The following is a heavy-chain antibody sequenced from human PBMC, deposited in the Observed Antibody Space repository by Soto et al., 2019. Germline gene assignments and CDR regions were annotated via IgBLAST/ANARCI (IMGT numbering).Heavy chain of an antibody. J-gene: IGHJ4*02. CDR3: ARGQSIVAAIDYFDY. Sequence: PSETLSLTCSVSGAYVSSAGDCGSWIRQPPGKGLEWIGYVYQSGRTYGSVSTCYNTSIKSRVTKSVDRSTNQFSLKLISVTAADTALYFCARGQSIVAAIDYFDYWGQGSLVTVSS. V-gene: IGHV4-30-4*07. D-gene: IGHD5-12*01. CDR2: VYQSGRT. CDR1: GAYVSSAGDC.